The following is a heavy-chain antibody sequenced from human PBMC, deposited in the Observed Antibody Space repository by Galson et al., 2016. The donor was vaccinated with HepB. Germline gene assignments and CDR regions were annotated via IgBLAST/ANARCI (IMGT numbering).Heavy chain of an antibody. D-gene: IGHD6-6*01. J-gene: IGHJ6*02. V-gene: IGHV1-46*01. Sequence: SVKVSCEASGYTFTNYYIHWVRQAPGKGLEWVGDINPSGTSTSYAQKFQGRVTVSRDTSTSTVYMELSSLRSEDTAVYYCARDLYSSSSGQEGMDIWGQGTTVTVAS. CDR2: INPSGTST. CDR1: GYTFTNYY. CDR3: ARDLYSSSSGQEGMDI.